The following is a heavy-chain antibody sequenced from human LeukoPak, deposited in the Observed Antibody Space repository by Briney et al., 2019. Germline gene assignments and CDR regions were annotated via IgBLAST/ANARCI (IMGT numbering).Heavy chain of an antibody. V-gene: IGHV3-53*01. Sequence: PGGSLRLSCAASGFTVSSNYMSWVRQAPGKGLEWDSVIYSGGSTYYADSVKGRFTISRDNTKNTLYLQMNSLRAEDTAVYYCARGAEFDWNQFDYWGQGTLVTVSS. CDR3: ARGAEFDWNQFDY. CDR2: IYSGGST. J-gene: IGHJ4*02. D-gene: IGHD1-1*01. CDR1: GFTVSSNY.